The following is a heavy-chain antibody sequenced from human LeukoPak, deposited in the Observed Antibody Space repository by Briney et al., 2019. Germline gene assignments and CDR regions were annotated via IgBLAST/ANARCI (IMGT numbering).Heavy chain of an antibody. J-gene: IGHJ4*02. CDR3: ARALSIAAAAGGY. CDR2: INTNTGNP. V-gene: IGHV7-4-1*02. Sequence: GASVKVSCKASGYSLTGYAMNWVRQAPGQGLEWMGWINTNTGNPTYAQGFTGRFVFSLDTSVTTAYLQISSLKTEDTAVYYCARALSIAAAAGGYWGQGTLVTVSS. CDR1: GYSLTGYA. D-gene: IGHD6-13*01.